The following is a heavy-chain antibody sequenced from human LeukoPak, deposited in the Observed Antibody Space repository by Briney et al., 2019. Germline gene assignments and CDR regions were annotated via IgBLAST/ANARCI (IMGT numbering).Heavy chain of an antibody. D-gene: IGHD6-19*01. CDR1: GFTFSSYS. J-gene: IGHJ4*02. Sequence: PGGSLRLSCAASGFTFSSYSMNWVRQAPGKGLEWVAAISYDGPNKRYADSVKGRFTISRDNSKNTLYLQMNSLRAEDTAVYYCARGVRIAVAGYIDYWGQGTLVTVSS. V-gene: IGHV3-30*03. CDR2: ISYDGPNK. CDR3: ARGVRIAVAGYIDY.